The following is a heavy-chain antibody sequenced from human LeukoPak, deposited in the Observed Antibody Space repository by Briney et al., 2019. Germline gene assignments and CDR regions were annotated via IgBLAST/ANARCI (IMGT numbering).Heavy chain of an antibody. CDR3: ARTNGGYEYN. CDR2: INPYSGDT. D-gene: IGHD5-12*01. CDR1: GFTFTSSA. Sequence: SVKVSCKASGFTFTSSAMQWVRQAPGQGLAWMGWINPYSGDTTYAQKFQGRLTLTRDTSISTAYMEVSRLKSDDTAVYYCARTNGGYEYNWGQGTRVIVSS. V-gene: IGHV1-2*02. J-gene: IGHJ4*02.